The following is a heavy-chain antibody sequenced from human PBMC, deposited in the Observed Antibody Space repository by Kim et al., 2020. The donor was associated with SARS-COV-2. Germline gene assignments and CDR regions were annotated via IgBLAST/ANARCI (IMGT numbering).Heavy chain of an antibody. CDR1: GFTFSSYS. D-gene: IGHD3-10*01. Sequence: GGYLRLSCAASGFTFSSYSMNWVRQAPGKGLEWVSYISSSSSTIYYADSVKGRFTISRDNAKNSLYLQMNSLRDEDTAVYYCARGEDYYGSGSESDGMDVWGQGTTVTVSS. J-gene: IGHJ6*02. CDR3: ARGEDYYGSGSESDGMDV. V-gene: IGHV3-48*02. CDR2: ISSSSSTI.